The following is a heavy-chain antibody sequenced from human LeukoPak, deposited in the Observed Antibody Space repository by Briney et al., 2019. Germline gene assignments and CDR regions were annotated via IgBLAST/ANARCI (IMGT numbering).Heavy chain of an antibody. Sequence: SGGSLRLSCAASGFTFSSYSMNWVRQAPGKGLEWVSYISSSSSTIYYADSVKGRFTISRDNAKNSLYLQMNSLRAEDTAVYYCVRDDVRYYDFWSGYYERFDYWGQGTLVTVSS. CDR2: ISSSSSTI. V-gene: IGHV3-48*01. J-gene: IGHJ4*02. D-gene: IGHD3-3*01. CDR1: GFTFSSYS. CDR3: VRDDVRYYDFWSGYYERFDY.